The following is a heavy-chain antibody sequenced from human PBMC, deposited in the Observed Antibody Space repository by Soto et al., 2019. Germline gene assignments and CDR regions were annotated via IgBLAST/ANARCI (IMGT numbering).Heavy chain of an antibody. D-gene: IGHD2-15*01. CDR1: GFTFSSYA. Sequence: GGSLRFSCAASGFTFSSYAMSWVRQAPGKGLEWVSAISGSGGSTYYADSVKGRFTISRDNSKNTLYLQMNSLRAEDTAVYYCARQMDVVVVAARYWGQGTLVTVSS. J-gene: IGHJ4*02. CDR2: ISGSGGST. V-gene: IGHV3-23*01. CDR3: ARQMDVVVVAARY.